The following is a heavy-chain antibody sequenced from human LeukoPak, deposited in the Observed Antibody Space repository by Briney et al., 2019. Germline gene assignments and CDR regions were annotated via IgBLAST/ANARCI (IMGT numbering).Heavy chain of an antibody. Sequence: SETLSLTCTVSGGSISSGGYYWSWIRQHPGKGLEWIGYIYYSGSTYYNPSLKSRVTISVDTSKNQFSLKLSSVTAADTAVYYCARGPYFDYVWGSYRQFDYWGQGTLVTVPS. J-gene: IGHJ4*02. V-gene: IGHV4-31*03. CDR3: ARGPYFDYVWGSYRQFDY. D-gene: IGHD3-16*02. CDR2: IYYSGST. CDR1: GGSISSGGYY.